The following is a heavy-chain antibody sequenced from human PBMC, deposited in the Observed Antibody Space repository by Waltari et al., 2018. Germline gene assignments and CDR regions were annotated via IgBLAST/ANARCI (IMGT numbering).Heavy chain of an antibody. V-gene: IGHV3-23*01. CDR2: ISGSGGST. CDR1: GFTFSSYA. D-gene: IGHD1-26*01. Sequence: EVQLLESGGGLVQPGGSLRLSCAASGFTFSSYAMSWVRQAPGKGLEWVSAISGSGGSTYYADYVKGRFTISRDNSKNTLYLQMNSLRAEDTAVYYCAKESHDKEWELAYYFDYWGQGTLVTVSS. CDR3: AKESHDKEWELAYYFDY. J-gene: IGHJ4*02.